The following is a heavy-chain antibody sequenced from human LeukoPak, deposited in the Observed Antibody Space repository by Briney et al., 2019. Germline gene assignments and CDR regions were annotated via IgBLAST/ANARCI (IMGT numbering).Heavy chain of an antibody. CDR2: ISSSSSTI. Sequence: GGSLRLSCAASGFTFSSYGMHWVRQAPGKGLEWVSYISSSSSTIYYADSVKGRFTISRDNAKNSLYLQMNSLRDEDTAVYYCARVRYCSGGSCYYYGMDVWGQGTTVTVSS. V-gene: IGHV3-48*02. CDR3: ARVRYCSGGSCYYYGMDV. CDR1: GFTFSSYG. J-gene: IGHJ6*02. D-gene: IGHD2-15*01.